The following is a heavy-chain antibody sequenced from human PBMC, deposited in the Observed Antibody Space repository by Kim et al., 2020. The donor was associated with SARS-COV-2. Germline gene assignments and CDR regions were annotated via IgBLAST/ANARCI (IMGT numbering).Heavy chain of an antibody. V-gene: IGHV4-34*01. CDR1: GGSFSGYY. D-gene: IGHD6-19*01. Sequence: SETLSLTCAVYGGSFSGYYWSWIRQPPGKGLEWIGEINHSGSTNYNPSLKSRVTISVDTSKNQFSLKLSSVTAADTAVYYCARGVRDGAVAASFDYWGQG. CDR2: INHSGST. J-gene: IGHJ4*02. CDR3: ARGVRDGAVAASFDY.